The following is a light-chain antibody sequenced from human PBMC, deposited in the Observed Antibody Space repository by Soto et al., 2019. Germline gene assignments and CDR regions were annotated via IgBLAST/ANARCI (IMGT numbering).Light chain of an antibody. J-gene: IGKJ1*01. Sequence: EIVLTQSPGTLSLSPGERATLSCRASQSVRSNSLAWYQQNPCQAPRLLIYNSSTRATGIPDRFSGSGSGTDFTLTISRLEPADSALYYCQQYRDLPQTFGQGTHVE. CDR1: QSVRSNS. CDR3: QQYRDLPQT. V-gene: IGKV3-20*01. CDR2: NSS.